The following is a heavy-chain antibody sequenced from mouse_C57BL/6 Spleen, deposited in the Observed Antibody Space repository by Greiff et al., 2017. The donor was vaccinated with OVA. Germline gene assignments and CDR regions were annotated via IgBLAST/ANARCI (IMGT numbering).Heavy chain of an antibody. D-gene: IGHD1-1*01. CDR3: ARLYYYGSSFSY. V-gene: IGHV1-64*01. Sequence: QVQLQQPGAELVKPGASVKLSCKASGYTFTSYWMHWVKQRPGQGLEWIGMIHPNSGSTNYNEKFKSKATLTVDKSSSTAYMQLSSLTSEDSAVYYCARLYYYGSSFSYWGQGTLVTVSA. CDR2: IHPNSGST. J-gene: IGHJ3*01. CDR1: GYTFTSYW.